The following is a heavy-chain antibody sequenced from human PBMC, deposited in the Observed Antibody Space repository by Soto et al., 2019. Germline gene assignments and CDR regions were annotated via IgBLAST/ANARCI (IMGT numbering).Heavy chain of an antibody. Sequence: QVQLVQSGAEVRKPGSSVKVSCKASVLTFSSYTISWVRQAPGQGLEWMGRIISVLGVANYAPKFQGRLTIIAGETTSTVYMHLSRLISEDTRIHYARWLINGASDVSDFWGQGTFSTVSS. J-gene: IGHJ3*01. CDR2: IISVLGVA. CDR1: VLTFSSYT. CDR3: RWLINGASDVSDF. D-gene: IGHD1-26*01. V-gene: IGHV1-69*02.